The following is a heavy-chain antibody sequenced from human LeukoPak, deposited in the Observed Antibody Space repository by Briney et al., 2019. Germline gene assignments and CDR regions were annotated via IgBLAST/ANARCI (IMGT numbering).Heavy chain of an antibody. J-gene: IGHJ2*01. D-gene: IGHD6-13*01. V-gene: IGHV4-39*07. Sequence: SETLSLTCTVSGGSISSSSYYWGWIRQPLGKGLEWIGSIDHRGATFYHPSLKSRVNISVDTSKNQFSLKLTSVSATDTAVYYCARPAAVAAWDWYFDLWGRGTLVTVSS. CDR1: GGSISSSSYY. CDR3: ARPAAVAAWDWYFDL. CDR2: IDHRGAT.